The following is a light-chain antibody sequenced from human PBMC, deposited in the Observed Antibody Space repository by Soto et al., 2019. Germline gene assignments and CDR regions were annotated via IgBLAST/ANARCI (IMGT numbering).Light chain of an antibody. Sequence: SVLTQPASVSGSPGQSITISCTGTSSDVGGYNYVSRYQHHPGKAPKLIIYDVSNRPSGVSIRCSGSKSDNTASLTISGLQPEDEADYHCSSYTTSNTRQIVFGTGTKVTVL. J-gene: IGLJ1*01. CDR2: DVS. CDR3: SSYTTSNTRQIV. V-gene: IGLV2-14*03. CDR1: SSDVGGYNY.